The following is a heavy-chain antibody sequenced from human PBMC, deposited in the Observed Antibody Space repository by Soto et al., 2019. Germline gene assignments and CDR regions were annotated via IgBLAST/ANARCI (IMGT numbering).Heavy chain of an antibody. J-gene: IGHJ4*02. D-gene: IGHD2-2*01. CDR1: GFTFSGST. V-gene: IGHV3-73*01. Sequence: EVQLVESGGGLVQPGGSLKLSCAASGFTFSGSTIHWVRQASGKGLEWVGHIRDKANSYATAYAASVKGRFTISRDDSKNTAYLQMDSLKTEDTAVYYCTGQDCPSTSCNEPYWGQGTLVTVSS. CDR2: IRDKANSYAT. CDR3: TGQDCPSTSCNEPY.